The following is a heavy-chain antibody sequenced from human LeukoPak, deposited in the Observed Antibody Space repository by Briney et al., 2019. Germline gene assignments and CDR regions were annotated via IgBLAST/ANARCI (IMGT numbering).Heavy chain of an antibody. D-gene: IGHD1-26*01. CDR1: GGSFSGYY. CDR2: INHSGST. Sequence: SETLSLTCAVYGGSFSGYYWSWIRQPPGKGLEWIGEINHSGSTNYNPSLKSRVTISVDTSKNQFSLKLSSVTAADTAVYYCARDLGVVGATWSGGANDYWGQGTLATVSS. CDR3: ARDLGVVGATWSGGANDY. J-gene: IGHJ4*02. V-gene: IGHV4-34*01.